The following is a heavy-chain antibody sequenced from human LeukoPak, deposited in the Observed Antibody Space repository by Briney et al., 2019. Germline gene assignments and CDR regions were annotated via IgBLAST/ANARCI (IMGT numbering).Heavy chain of an antibody. CDR2: IYPGDSDT. V-gene: IGHV5-51*01. CDR1: GYSFTNFW. D-gene: IGHD4-23*01. CDR3: ARRGRWGDGMDV. Sequence: GESLKISCKGSGYSFTNFWIGWVRQMPGKGLEWMGFIYPGDSDTRYSPSFQGQVTISADKPITTVYLQWSSLKASDTAIYYCARRGRWGDGMDVWGQGTTVAVSS. J-gene: IGHJ6*02.